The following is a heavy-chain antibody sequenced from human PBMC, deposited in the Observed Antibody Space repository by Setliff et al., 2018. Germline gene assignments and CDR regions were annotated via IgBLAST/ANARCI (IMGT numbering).Heavy chain of an antibody. Sequence: PSETLSLTCAVYGGSFSGYYWSWLRQPPGKGLEWIGEINHSGSTNYNPSLKSQVTISVDTSKNQFSLKLSSVTAADTAVYYCARGKVLYDYVWGSYRYEDYYYGMDVWGQGTTGTVSS. CDR2: INHSGST. J-gene: IGHJ6*02. CDR3: ARGKVLYDYVWGSYRYEDYYYGMDV. V-gene: IGHV4-34*01. CDR1: GGSFSGYY. D-gene: IGHD3-16*02.